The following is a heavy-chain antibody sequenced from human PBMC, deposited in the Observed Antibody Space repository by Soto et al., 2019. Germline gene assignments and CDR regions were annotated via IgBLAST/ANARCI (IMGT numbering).Heavy chain of an antibody. V-gene: IGHV5-10-1*01. CDR3: ARRAPARPYSSSWHDY. Sequence: GGSLKISCKGSGYSFTSYWISWGRQGPGKGLEWMGMIDPSDSYTNYSPSFQGHVTISADKSISTAYLQWSSLKASDTAMYYCARRAPARPYSSSWHDYWGQGTLVTVSS. J-gene: IGHJ4*02. D-gene: IGHD6-13*01. CDR1: GYSFTSYW. CDR2: IDPSDSYT.